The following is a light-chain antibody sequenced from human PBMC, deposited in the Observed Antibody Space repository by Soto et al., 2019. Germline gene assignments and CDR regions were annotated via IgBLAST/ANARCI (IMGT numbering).Light chain of an antibody. V-gene: IGKV3-20*01. Sequence: EIVLTQSPGTLPLSPGERATLSCRASQSVSKNYLAWYQQKPGQAPRLLIYDAFNRATDIPDRFSGSGSGTDFTLTISRLEPEDFAVYYCQQCAHSPLTFGQGTKVEMK. CDR1: QSVSKNY. CDR3: QQCAHSPLT. J-gene: IGKJ1*01. CDR2: DAF.